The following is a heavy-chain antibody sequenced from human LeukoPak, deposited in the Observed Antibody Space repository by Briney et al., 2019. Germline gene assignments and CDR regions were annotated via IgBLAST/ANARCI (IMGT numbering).Heavy chain of an antibody. Sequence: GGSLRLSCATSGLTVSGDYMSWVRQAPGKGLEWVSLIYNNGNTHYADSVKGRFTISRDNSRNTLYLQMNSLRAEDTAVYYCARAKPYYSSTSWFSYYYYMDVWGQGTTVTVSS. J-gene: IGHJ6*03. V-gene: IGHV3-53*01. CDR3: ARAKPYYSSTSWFSYYYYMDV. CDR1: GLTVSGDY. CDR2: IYNNGNT. D-gene: IGHD2-2*01.